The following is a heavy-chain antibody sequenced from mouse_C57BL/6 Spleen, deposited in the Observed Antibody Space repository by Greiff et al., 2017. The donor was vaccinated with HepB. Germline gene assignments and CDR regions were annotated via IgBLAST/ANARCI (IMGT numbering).Heavy chain of an antibody. D-gene: IGHD2-4*01. CDR3: ARSDYDYSYYAMDY. V-gene: IGHV1-52*01. J-gene: IGHJ4*01. Sequence: VQLQQPGAELVRPGSSVKLSCKASGYTFTSYWMHWVKQRPIQGLEWIGNIDPSDSETHYNQKFKDKATLTVDKSSSTAYMQLSSLTSEDSAVYYCARSDYDYSYYAMDYWGQGTSVTVSS. CDR2: IDPSDSET. CDR1: GYTFTSYW.